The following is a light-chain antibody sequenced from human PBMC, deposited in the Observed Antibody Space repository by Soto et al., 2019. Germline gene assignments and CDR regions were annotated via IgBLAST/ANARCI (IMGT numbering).Light chain of an antibody. V-gene: IGKV2-28*01. J-gene: IGKJ1*01. CDR2: LGS. CDR1: QSLLYSNGYNY. CDR3: MQPLHIPWT. Sequence: DIVMTQSPLYLPVTPGEPASISCRSSQSLLYSNGYNYLDWYLQKPGQSPQLLIYLGSNRASGVPDRVSGSGSGTDFTLKISRVEAEDVGVYYCMQPLHIPWTFVQGTKVEIK.